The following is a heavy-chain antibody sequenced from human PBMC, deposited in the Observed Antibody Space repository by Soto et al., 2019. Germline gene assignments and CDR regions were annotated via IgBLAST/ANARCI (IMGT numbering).Heavy chain of an antibody. Sequence: EVQLVESGGGLVQPGGSLRLSCAASGFTFSHYWMTWVRQAPGKGLEWVANMKEDGSDKNYVDSVKGRFTISTDNAKNSLYLQMNSLRAEDTAMYYCARGGSESDYWGQGTLVTVSS. D-gene: IGHD3-16*01. J-gene: IGHJ4*02. CDR2: MKEDGSDK. CDR3: ARGGSESDY. CDR1: GFTFSHYW. V-gene: IGHV3-7*01.